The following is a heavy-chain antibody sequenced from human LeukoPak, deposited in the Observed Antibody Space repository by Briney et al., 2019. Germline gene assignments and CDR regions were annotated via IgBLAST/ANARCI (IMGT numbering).Heavy chain of an antibody. J-gene: IGHJ4*02. V-gene: IGHV3-7*01. CDR1: GFSISRYW. CDR2: TPEDEHGT. Sequence: LSGGSLRLSCAASGFSISRYWMSWVRQAPGKGLEWVASTPEDEHGTFYVDSVQGRFTVSRDNAKNSPHLQMSSLRVEDTAVYFCACLDTRSARPGEPSTYWGQGTLVTVSS. CDR3: ACLDTRSARPGEPSTY. D-gene: IGHD6-6*01.